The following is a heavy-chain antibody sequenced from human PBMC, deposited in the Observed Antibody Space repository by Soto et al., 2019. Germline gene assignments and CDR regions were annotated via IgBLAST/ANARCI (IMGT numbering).Heavy chain of an antibody. CDR3: ASRLRFLEWLPDMDV. V-gene: IGHV1-69*02. J-gene: IGHJ6*03. D-gene: IGHD3-3*01. CDR2: IIPILGIA. CDR1: GGTFSSYT. Sequence: GASVKVSCKASGGTFSSYTISWVRQAPGQGLEWMGRIIPILGIANYAQKFQGRVTITADKSTSTAYMELSSLRSEDTAVYYCASRLRFLEWLPDMDVWGKGTTVTVSS.